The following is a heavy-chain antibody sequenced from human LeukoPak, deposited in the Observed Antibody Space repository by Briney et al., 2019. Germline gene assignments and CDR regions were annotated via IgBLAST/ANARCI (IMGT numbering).Heavy chain of an antibody. CDR2: INHSGST. Sequence: SETLSLTCAVYGGSFSGYYWSGLRQPPGRGREWVGEINHSGSTNYNPSLKSRFTISVDTSKNQFSLKLRSVTAADPAVYYCARGCGSQGSSSWYVGRLYYYYYMDVWGKGTTVTVSS. CDR1: GGSFSGYY. V-gene: IGHV4-34*01. D-gene: IGHD6-13*01. J-gene: IGHJ6*03. CDR3: ARGCGSQGSSSWYVGRLYYYYYMDV.